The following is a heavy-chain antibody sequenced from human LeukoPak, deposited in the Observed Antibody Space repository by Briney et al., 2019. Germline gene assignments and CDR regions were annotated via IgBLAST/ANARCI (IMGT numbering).Heavy chain of an antibody. CDR3: ARAGYCSGGSCYSWRWFDP. V-gene: IGHV4-59*01. CDR1: GGSISSYY. J-gene: IGHJ5*02. CDR2: IYYSGST. D-gene: IGHD2-15*01. Sequence: SETLSLTCTVSGGSISSYYWSWIRQPPGKGLEWIGYIYYSGSTNYNPSLKSRVTISVDTSKNQFSLKLSSVTAADTAVYYCARAGYCSGGSCYSWRWFDPWGQGTLVTVSS.